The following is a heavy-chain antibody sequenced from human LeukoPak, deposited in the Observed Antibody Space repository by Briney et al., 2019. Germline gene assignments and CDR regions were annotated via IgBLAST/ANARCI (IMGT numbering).Heavy chain of an antibody. J-gene: IGHJ6*02. CDR2: INHNGNVN. CDR3: ARGGCLDV. D-gene: IGHD3-16*01. CDR1: GFTFSSYW. V-gene: IGHV3-7*03. Sequence: SGGSLRLSCAASGFTFSSYWMNWARQAPGKGLEWVASINHNGNVNYYVDSGKGRFTITRDNAKNSLYLQMSNLRAEDTAVYFCARGGCLDVWGQGATVTVSS.